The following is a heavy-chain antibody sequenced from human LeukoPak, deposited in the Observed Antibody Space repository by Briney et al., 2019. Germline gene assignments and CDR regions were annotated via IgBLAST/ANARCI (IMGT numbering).Heavy chain of an antibody. J-gene: IGHJ5*02. D-gene: IGHD3-3*01. V-gene: IGHV1-8*02. Sequence: GASVKVSCKASGYTFTGYYMHWVRQATGQGLEWMGWMNPNSGNTGYAQKFQGRVTMTRNTSISTAYMELSSLRSEDTAVYYCARDSSYDFWSGTNWFDPWGQGTLVTVSS. CDR1: GYTFTGYY. CDR3: ARDSSYDFWSGTNWFDP. CDR2: MNPNSGNT.